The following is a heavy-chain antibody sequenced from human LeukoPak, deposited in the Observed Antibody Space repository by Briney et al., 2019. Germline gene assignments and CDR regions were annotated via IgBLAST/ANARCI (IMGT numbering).Heavy chain of an antibody. Sequence: SETLSLTCAVSGYSISSGYYWGWIRQPPGKGLDWIGSIYHSGSTYYNQSLKSRDTISVDKSKNQFSLKLSSVTAADTAVYYCASSSWAAIGYWGQGTLVTVSS. D-gene: IGHD2-2*01. CDR1: GYSISSGYY. CDR3: ASSSWAAIGY. V-gene: IGHV4-38-2*01. CDR2: IYHSGST. J-gene: IGHJ4*02.